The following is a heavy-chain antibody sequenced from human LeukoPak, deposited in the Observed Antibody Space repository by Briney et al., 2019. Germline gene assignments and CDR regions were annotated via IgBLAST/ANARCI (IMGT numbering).Heavy chain of an antibody. J-gene: IGHJ6*03. CDR3: ARDQVVVVPAAISPGYMDV. CDR2: ISYDGSNK. V-gene: IGHV3-30*01. CDR1: GFTFSSYA. Sequence: GGSLRLSCAASGFTFSSYAMHWVRQAPGKGLEWGAVISYDGSNKYYADSVKGRFTISRHNYKNTLYLQMNSLRAEDTAVYYCARDQVVVVPAAISPGYMDVWGKGTTVTVSS. D-gene: IGHD2-2*01.